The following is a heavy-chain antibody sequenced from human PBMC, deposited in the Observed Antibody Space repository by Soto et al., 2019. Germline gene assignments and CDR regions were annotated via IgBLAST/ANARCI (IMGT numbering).Heavy chain of an antibody. J-gene: IGHJ5*02. CDR3: ARDSGGPINWFDP. CDR2: INPNSGGT. CDR1: GYTFTGYY. D-gene: IGHD2-21*01. V-gene: IGHV1-2*04. Sequence: GASVKVSCKASGYTFTGYYMHWVRQAPGQGLEWMGWINPNSGGTNYAQKFQGWVTMTRDTSISTAYMELSRLRSDDTAVYYCARDSGGPINWFDPWGQGTLVTVSS.